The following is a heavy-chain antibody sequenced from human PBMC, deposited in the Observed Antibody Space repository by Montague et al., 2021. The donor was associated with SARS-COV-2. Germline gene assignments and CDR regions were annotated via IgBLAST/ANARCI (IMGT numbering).Heavy chain of an antibody. Sequence: TLSLTCTVSGGSISSGGYYWSWIRQHPGKGLEWIGYIYYSGSTYYNPSLKSRVTISVDTSKNQFSLKLSFVTAADTAVYYCARVEFDGGYDSVPLDVWGQGTTVTVSS. CDR3: ARVEFDGGYDSVPLDV. J-gene: IGHJ6*02. CDR1: GGSISSGGYY. V-gene: IGHV4-31*03. D-gene: IGHD5-12*01. CDR2: IYYSGST.